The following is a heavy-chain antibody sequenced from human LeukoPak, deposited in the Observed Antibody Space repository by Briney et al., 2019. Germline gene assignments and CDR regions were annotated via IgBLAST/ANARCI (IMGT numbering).Heavy chain of an antibody. J-gene: IGHJ4*02. V-gene: IGHV1-18*04. CDR3: ARVGGAGSDY. D-gene: IGHD1-14*01. CDR1: GYTFINYG. Sequence: ASVKVSCKASGYTFINYGISWVRQAPGQGLEWVGWISGYNGNPKYAEKFQGRVTLTTDTSTSTAYMELSSLRSEDTAVYYCARVGGAGSDYWGQGTLVTVS. CDR2: ISGYNGNP.